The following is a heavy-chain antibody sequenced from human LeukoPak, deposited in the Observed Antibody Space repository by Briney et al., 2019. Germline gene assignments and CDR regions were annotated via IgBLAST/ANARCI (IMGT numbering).Heavy chain of an antibody. D-gene: IGHD3-16*02. CDR1: GGSISSSSYY. J-gene: IGHJ4*02. Sequence: SETLSLTCTVSGGSISSSSYYWGWIRQPPGKGLEWIGSIYYSGSTYYNPSLKSRVTISVDTSKNQLSLKLSSVTAADTAVYYCARRARRSMITFGGVIVGGDYWGQGTLVTVSS. CDR2: IYYSGST. V-gene: IGHV4-39*01. CDR3: ARRARRSMITFGGVIVGGDY.